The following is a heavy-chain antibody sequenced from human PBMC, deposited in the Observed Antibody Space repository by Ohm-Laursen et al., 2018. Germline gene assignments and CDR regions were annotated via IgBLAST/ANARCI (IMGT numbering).Heavy chain of an antibody. D-gene: IGHD3-22*01. CDR1: GGSFSGYY. CDR2: INHSGST. CDR3: ARIESDSGGYWYFGMDV. J-gene: IGHJ6*02. V-gene: IGHV4-34*01. Sequence: SDTLSLTCAVYGGSFSGYYWSWIRQPPGKGLEWIGEINHSGSTNYNPSLKSRVTISVDTSKNQSSLKLSSVTAADTALYYCARIESDSGGYWYFGMDVWGQGTTVTVSS.